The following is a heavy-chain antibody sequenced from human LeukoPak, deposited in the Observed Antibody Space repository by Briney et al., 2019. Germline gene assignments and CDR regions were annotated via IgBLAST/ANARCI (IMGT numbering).Heavy chain of an antibody. CDR2: TWFDGSNK. D-gene: IGHD3-3*01. J-gene: IGHJ4*02. V-gene: IGHV3-33*06. CDR3: AKEAIEGRWYFDY. CDR1: GFTFNNCG. Sequence: PGRSLRLSCAASGFTFNNCGMHWVRQAPGKGLEWVAVTWFDGSNKYYADSVKGRFTISRDNSKNTLFLQMSSLRAEDTAVYYCAKEAIEGRWYFDYWGQGTLVTVSS.